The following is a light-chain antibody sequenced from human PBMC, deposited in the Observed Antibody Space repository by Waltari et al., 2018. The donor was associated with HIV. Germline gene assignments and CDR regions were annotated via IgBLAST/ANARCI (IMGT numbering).Light chain of an antibody. CDR2: DIS. Sequence: EIFLTQSPATRPLSQGERAPLSCRASDDVGRYLAWYQQKPGQAPRLLIYDISSRATGIPARFSGSGSGTDFTLTISSLEPEDFAVYYCQQRSTWFTFGQGTRLEIK. V-gene: IGKV3-11*01. CDR1: DDVGRY. CDR3: QQRSTWFT. J-gene: IGKJ5*01.